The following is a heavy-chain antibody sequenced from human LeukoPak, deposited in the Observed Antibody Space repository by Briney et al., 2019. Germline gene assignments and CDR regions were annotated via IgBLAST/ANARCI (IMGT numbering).Heavy chain of an antibody. J-gene: IGHJ4*02. V-gene: IGHV3-74*01. CDR3: ARAKMATIDGLDY. CDR2: INSDGSST. Sequence: GGSLRLSCAASGFTFSSYWMHWVRQAPGKGLVWVSRINSDGSSTGYADSVKGRFTISRDNAKNTLYLQMNSLRAEDTAVYYCARAKMATIDGLDYWGQGTLVTVSS. D-gene: IGHD5-24*01. CDR1: GFTFSSYW.